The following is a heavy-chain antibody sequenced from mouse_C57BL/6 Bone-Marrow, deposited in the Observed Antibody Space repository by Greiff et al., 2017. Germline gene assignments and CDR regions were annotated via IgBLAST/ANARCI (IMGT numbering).Heavy chain of an antibody. CDR3: ARGDYDGDLYFDV. Sequence: VKLMESGGGLVKPGGSLKLSCAASGFTFSDYGMHWVRQAPEKGLEWVAYISSGSSTIYYADTVKGRFTISRDNAKNTLVLQMTSLRSEDTAMYYCARGDYDGDLYFDVWGTGTTVTVSS. CDR2: ISSGSSTI. D-gene: IGHD2-4*01. CDR1: GFTFSDYG. V-gene: IGHV5-17*01. J-gene: IGHJ1*03.